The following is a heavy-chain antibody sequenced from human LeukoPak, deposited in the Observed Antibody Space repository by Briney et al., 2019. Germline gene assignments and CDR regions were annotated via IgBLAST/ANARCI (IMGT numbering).Heavy chain of an antibody. D-gene: IGHD1-26*01. CDR1: GFTFSSYA. CDR3: AKGRYSGSYYNWFDP. CDR2: ISGSGGST. Sequence: PGGSLRLSCAASGFTFSSYAMSWVRQAPGKGLEWVSAISGSGGSTYYADSVKGRFTISRDTSKNTLYLQMNSPRAEDTAVYYCAKGRYSGSYYNWFDPWGQGTLVTVSS. V-gene: IGHV3-23*01. J-gene: IGHJ5*02.